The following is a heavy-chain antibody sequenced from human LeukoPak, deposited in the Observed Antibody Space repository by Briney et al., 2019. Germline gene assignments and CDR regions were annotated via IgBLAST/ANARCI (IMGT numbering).Heavy chain of an antibody. J-gene: IGHJ4*02. CDR3: ARGGLEYSYGSFDY. D-gene: IGHD5-18*01. CDR2: IYYSGST. Sequence: SETLSLTCTVSGGSISSYYWSWIRQPPGKGLEWIGYIYYSGSTNYNPSLKNRVTISVDTSKNQFSLKLSSVTAADTAVYYCARGGLEYSYGSFDYWGQGTLVTVSS. CDR1: GGSISSYY. V-gene: IGHV4-59*01.